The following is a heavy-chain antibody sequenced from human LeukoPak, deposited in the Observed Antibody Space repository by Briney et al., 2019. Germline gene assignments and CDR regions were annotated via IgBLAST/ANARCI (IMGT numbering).Heavy chain of an antibody. CDR3: ARDHWSGTVTIPGSWFDP. CDR2: ISHSGYT. D-gene: IGHD4-17*01. V-gene: IGHV4-30-4*01. J-gene: IGHJ5*02. Sequence: SQTLSLTCTVSGGSIGSGDYFWSWIRQPPGKGLEWIGYISHSGYTSYNPSLKSRVTISVDTSKNQFSLKLSSVTAADTAVYFCARDHWSGTVTIPGSWFDPWGRGTLVTVAS. CDR1: GGSIGSGDYF.